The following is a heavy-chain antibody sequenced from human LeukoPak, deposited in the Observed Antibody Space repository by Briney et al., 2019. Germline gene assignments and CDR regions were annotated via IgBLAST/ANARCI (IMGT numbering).Heavy chain of an antibody. CDR3: ARLRPQDAFDI. Sequence: GESLKISCKGSGYTYTSYWIGWVRQMPGKGLEWMGIIYPGDSDTRYSPSFKGQVTISADKSISTAYLQWNSLKASDTAMYYCARLRPQDAFDIWGQGTMVSVSS. CDR1: GYTYTSYW. J-gene: IGHJ3*02. V-gene: IGHV5-51*01. CDR2: IYPGDSDT.